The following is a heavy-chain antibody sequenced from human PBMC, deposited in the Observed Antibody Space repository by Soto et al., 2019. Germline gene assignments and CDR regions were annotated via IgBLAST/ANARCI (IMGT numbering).Heavy chain of an antibody. J-gene: IGHJ4*02. Sequence: SETLSLTCTVSGGSISSGGYYWSWIRQHPGKGLEWIGYIYYSGSTYYNPSLKSRVTISVDTSKNQSSLKLSSVTAADTAVYYCAREGDYSFDYWGQGTLVTVSS. CDR3: AREGDYSFDY. CDR1: GGSISSGGYY. V-gene: IGHV4-31*03. D-gene: IGHD4-17*01. CDR2: IYYSGST.